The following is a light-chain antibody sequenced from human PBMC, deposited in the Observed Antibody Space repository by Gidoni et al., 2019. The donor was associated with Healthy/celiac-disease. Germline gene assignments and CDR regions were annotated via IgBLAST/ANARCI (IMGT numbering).Light chain of an antibody. J-gene: IGKJ2*01. Sequence: DVVLTQSPLSLPVTLGQPASISCRSSQSLVYSDGNTSLNWFQQRQGQSPRRLIYKVSNRDSGVPDRFSGSGSGTDFTLKISRVEAEDVGVYYCMQGTHWPPYTFGQGTKLEIK. CDR2: KVS. CDR3: MQGTHWPPYT. V-gene: IGKV2-30*01. CDR1: QSLVYSDGNTS.